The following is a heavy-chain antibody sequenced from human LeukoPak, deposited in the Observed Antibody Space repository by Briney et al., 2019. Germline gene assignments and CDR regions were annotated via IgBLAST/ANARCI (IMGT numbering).Heavy chain of an antibody. Sequence: ASVKVSCKVSGYTLTELSMYWVRQAPGKGLEWMGGFDPEDGETIYAQKFQGRVTMTEDTSTDTAYMELSSLRSEDTAVYYCATDESGRPEAFDIWGQGTMVTVSS. J-gene: IGHJ3*02. CDR1: GYTLTELS. V-gene: IGHV1-24*01. D-gene: IGHD1-14*01. CDR2: FDPEDGET. CDR3: ATDESGRPEAFDI.